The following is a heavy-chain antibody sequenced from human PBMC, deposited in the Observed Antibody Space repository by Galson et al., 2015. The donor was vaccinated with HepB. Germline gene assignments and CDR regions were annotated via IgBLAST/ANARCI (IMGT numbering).Heavy chain of an antibody. CDR3: ARDGVAATSRVDY. V-gene: IGHV3-21*01. J-gene: IGHJ4*02. D-gene: IGHD6-13*01. Sequence: SLRLSCAASGFTFRAYTMNWVRQAPGKGLEWVSSISGSSSFIYYADSVRGRFTISRGNAKNSLYLQMKSLRAEDTAVYYCARDGVAATSRVDYWGQGTLVTVPS. CDR2: ISGSSSFI. CDR1: GFTFRAYT.